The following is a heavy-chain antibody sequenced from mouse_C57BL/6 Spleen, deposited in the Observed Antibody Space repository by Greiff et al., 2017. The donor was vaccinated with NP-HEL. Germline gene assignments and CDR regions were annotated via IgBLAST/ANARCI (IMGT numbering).Heavy chain of an antibody. J-gene: IGHJ4*01. CDR1: GYTFTSYW. Sequence: QVQLQQSGAELVKPGASVKLSCKASGYTFTSYWMHWVKQRPGHGLEWIGMIHPNSGSTNYNEKFKSKATLTVDKSSSTAYMQLSSLTSEDSAVYYCAQGNYDAMDYWGQGTSVTVSS. CDR3: AQGNYDAMDY. CDR2: IHPNSGST. V-gene: IGHV1-64*01. D-gene: IGHD2-1*01.